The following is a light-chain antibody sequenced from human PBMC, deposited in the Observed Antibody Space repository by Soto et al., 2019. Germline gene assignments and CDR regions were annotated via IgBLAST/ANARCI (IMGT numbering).Light chain of an antibody. CDR3: QQYDSLPPT. Sequence: DIQMTQSPSSLSAFVGDSITITCQASQDIKNYLKWYQHKPGKAPKLLIYDAFKSDTGVPSRFSGSGSGTDFTFTINNLQPEDIATYFCQQYDSLPPTFGGGTRV. V-gene: IGKV1-33*01. J-gene: IGKJ4*01. CDR2: DAF. CDR1: QDIKNY.